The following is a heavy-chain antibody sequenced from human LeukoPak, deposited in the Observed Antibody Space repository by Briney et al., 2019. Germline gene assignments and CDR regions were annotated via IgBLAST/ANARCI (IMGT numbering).Heavy chain of an antibody. J-gene: IGHJ5*02. CDR2: IYHSGTT. Sequence: SETLSLTCAVSGYSITSSSWWGWIRQPPGKGLEWIGYIYHSGTTYYNPSLQSRVTMSVDTSKNQFSLKLSSVTAVDTAVYYCARGGYGYGRYNWFDPWGQGTLVTVSS. CDR3: ARGGYGYGRYNWFDP. V-gene: IGHV4-28*03. CDR1: GYSITSSSW. D-gene: IGHD5-18*01.